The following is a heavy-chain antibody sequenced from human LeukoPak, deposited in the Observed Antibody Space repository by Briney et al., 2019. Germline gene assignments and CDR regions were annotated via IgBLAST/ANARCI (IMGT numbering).Heavy chain of an antibody. D-gene: IGHD3-10*01. Sequence: GGSLRLSCAASGFTFDDYAMHWVRQAPGKGLEWVSGISWNSGSIGYADSVKGRFTISRDNAKNSLYLQMNSLRAEDTAVYYCARDLVRGAHRDYWGQGTLVTVSS. CDR3: ARDLVRGAHRDY. CDR2: ISWNSGSI. CDR1: GFTFDDYA. J-gene: IGHJ4*02. V-gene: IGHV3-9*01.